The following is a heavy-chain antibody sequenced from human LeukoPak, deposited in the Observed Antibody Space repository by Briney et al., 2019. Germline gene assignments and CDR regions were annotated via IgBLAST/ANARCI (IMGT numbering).Heavy chain of an antibody. J-gene: IGHJ4*02. CDR2: IIPIFGTA. D-gene: IGHD2-8*01. CDR1: GGTFSSYA. CDR3: ARGILLGYNSNGPPDY. V-gene: IGHV1-69*13. Sequence: ASVKVSCKASGGTFSSYAISWVRQAPGQGLEWMGGIIPIFGTANYAQKFQGRVTITADESTSTAYMELSSLRSEDTAVYYCARGILLGYNSNGPPDYWGQGTLVTVSS.